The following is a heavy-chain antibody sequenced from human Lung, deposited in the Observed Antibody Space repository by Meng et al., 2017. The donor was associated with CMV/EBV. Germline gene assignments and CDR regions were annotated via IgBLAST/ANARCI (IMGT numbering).Heavy chain of an antibody. V-gene: IGHV1-2*02. J-gene: IGHJ1*01. CDR3: ARKTDTGGWNFHH. Sequence: ASVKVSCKASGYTFTGYYLYWVRQAPGQGLEWMGWINPNNGGTNYAQRFQGRVTMTRDTSITTVYMELSRLTSDDTAVYYCARKTDTGGWNFHHWGQGTLVXVSS. D-gene: IGHD3-16*01. CDR2: INPNNGGT. CDR1: GYTFTGYY.